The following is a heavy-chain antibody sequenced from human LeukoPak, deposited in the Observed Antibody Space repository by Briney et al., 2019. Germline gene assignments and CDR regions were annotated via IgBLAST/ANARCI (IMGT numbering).Heavy chain of an antibody. CDR2: ISYDGSNK. Sequence: PGGSLRLSCVVSGLSFSMYGMHWGRQAAGKGLECVSTISYDGSNKNYVDSVKDRFTVSRDNSKNTLYLQMNSLRPEDTAFYYCAKGQREVMITLFDYWGQGTLVTVSS. J-gene: IGHJ4*02. CDR3: AKGQREVMITLFDY. D-gene: IGHD3-10*01. CDR1: GLSFSMYG. V-gene: IGHV3-30*18.